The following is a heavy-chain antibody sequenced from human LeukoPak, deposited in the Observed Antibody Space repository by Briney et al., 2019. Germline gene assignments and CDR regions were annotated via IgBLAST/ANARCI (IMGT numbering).Heavy chain of an antibody. D-gene: IGHD1-1*01. CDR2: IHPEGNEK. V-gene: IGHV3-7*04. CDR3: ARGDDFSGDH. J-gene: IGHJ4*02. Sequence: GGSLRLSCATSGFTFSNFWMSWVRQAPGRGLEWVANIHPEGNEKYHVESVKGRFTISRGNTRDLLFLQMNGLRVEDTAVYYCARGDDFSGDHWGQGTLVTVSS. CDR1: GFTFSNFW.